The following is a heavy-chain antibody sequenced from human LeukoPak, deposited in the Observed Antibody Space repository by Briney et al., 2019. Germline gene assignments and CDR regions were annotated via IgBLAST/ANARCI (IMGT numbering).Heavy chain of an antibody. D-gene: IGHD3-22*01. CDR3: ASGRGYYDSSGYQFDY. J-gene: IGHJ4*02. V-gene: IGHV1-69*05. CDR1: GGTFSSYA. Sequence: SVKVSCKASGGTFSSYAISWVRQAPGQGLEWMGGIIPIFGTANYAQKFQGRVTITTDESTSTAYMELSSLRSEDTAVYYCASGRGYYDSSGYQFDYWGQETLVTVSS. CDR2: IIPIFGTA.